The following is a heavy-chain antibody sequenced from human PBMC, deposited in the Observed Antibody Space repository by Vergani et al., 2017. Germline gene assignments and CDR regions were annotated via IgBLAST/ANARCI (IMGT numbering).Heavy chain of an antibody. J-gene: IGHJ4*02. CDR1: GFTFSSYW. Sequence: EVQLVESGGGFVQPGGSLRLSCAASGFTFSSYWMHWVRQAPGKGLVWVSALSGSGGSTYYADSVKGRFTISRDNSKNTLYLQMNSLRAEDTAVYYCAKGRWGYFDYWGQGTLVTVSS. CDR3: AKGRWGYFDY. CDR2: LSGSGGST. V-gene: IGHV3-23*04. D-gene: IGHD3-16*01.